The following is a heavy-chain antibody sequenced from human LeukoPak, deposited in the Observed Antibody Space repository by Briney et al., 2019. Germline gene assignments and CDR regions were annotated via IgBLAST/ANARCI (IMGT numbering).Heavy chain of an antibody. J-gene: IGHJ6*03. CDR3: AKSSDRYNWNYDVGYYYYMDV. CDR2: IWYRGSNK. V-gene: IGHV3-30*02. CDR1: GSTFSSYG. Sequence: GGSLRLSCAASGSTFSSYGMHWVRQAPGKGLEWVAVIWYRGSNKYYADSVKGRFTISRDNSKNTLYLQMNSLRAEDTAVYYCAKSSDRYNWNYDVGYYYYMDVWGKGTTVTVSS. D-gene: IGHD1-7*01.